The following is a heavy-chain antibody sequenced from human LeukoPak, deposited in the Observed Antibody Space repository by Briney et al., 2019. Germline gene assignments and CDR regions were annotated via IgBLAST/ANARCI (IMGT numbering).Heavy chain of an antibody. CDR3: ARVSQGCMDV. V-gene: IGHV3-21*04. CDR2: ISSSSSYI. CDR1: GFTFSSYS. J-gene: IGHJ6*03. D-gene: IGHD6-19*01. Sequence: GGSLRLSCAASGFTFSSYSMNWVRQAPGKGLEWVSSISSSSSYIYYADSVKGRFTISRDNSKNTLYLQMNSLRAEDTAVYYCARVSQGCMDVWGKGTTVTISS.